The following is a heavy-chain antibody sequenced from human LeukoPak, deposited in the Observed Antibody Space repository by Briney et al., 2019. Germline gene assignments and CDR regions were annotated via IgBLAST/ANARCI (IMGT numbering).Heavy chain of an antibody. CDR1: GFTFSDYY. J-gene: IGHJ4*02. CDR3: AKKGGYSYGDPFDH. V-gene: IGHV3-11*01. CDR2: ISSSGSTI. D-gene: IGHD5-18*01. Sequence: GGSLRLSCAASGFTFSDYYMSWIRQAPGKGLEWVSYISSSGSTIYYADSVKGRFTNSRDNSKNTLYLQMNSLRAEDTAVYYCAKKGGYSYGDPFDHWGQGTLVTVSS.